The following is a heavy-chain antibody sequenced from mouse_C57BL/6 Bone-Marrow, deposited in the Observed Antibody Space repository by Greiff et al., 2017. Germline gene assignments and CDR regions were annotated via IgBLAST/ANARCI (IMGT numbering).Heavy chain of an antibody. CDR3: ARPYGGYWYFDV. Sequence: EVKLMESGGGLVQPGESLKLSCESNEYEFPSHDMSWVRKTPEKRLELVAAINSYGGSTYYPDTMERRFIISRDNTKKTLYLQRSSLRSEDTALYYCARPYGGYWYFDVWGTGTTVTVSS. V-gene: IGHV5-2*01. CDR1: EYEFPSHD. CDR2: INSYGGST. J-gene: IGHJ1*03. D-gene: IGHD1-1*01.